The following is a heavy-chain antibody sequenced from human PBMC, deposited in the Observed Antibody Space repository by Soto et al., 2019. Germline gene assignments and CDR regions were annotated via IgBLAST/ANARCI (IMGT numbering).Heavy chain of an antibody. CDR2: ITPILRET. J-gene: IGHJ4*02. CDR3: GRVPRYSFPTSDSLDQ. V-gene: IGHV1-69*06. CDR1: GGTFSTYT. Sequence: QVHLVQSGTEVRKPGSSVTVSCKVSGGTFSTYTISWVRQAPGQGLQWMGGITPILRETTYAQNFQGRVSITADISATTAHMELSDLTSEDTALYYCGRVPRYSFPTSDSLDQWGQGTRVTVSS. D-gene: IGHD5-18*01.